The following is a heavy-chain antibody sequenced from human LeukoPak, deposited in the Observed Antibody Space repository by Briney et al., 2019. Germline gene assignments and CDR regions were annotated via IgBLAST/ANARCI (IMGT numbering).Heavy chain of an antibody. CDR1: GLTFSSYA. D-gene: IGHD3-16*01. J-gene: IGHJ4*02. CDR3: AKDYAHTPYYFDY. Sequence: GGSLRLSCAASGLTFSSYAMAWVRQAPGKGLQWVSTLSGSGDTTYYADSVKGRFTISRDNSKNTLYLQMNSLRAEDTAVYYCAKDYAHTPYYFDYWGQGTLVTVSS. V-gene: IGHV3-23*01. CDR2: LSGSGDTT.